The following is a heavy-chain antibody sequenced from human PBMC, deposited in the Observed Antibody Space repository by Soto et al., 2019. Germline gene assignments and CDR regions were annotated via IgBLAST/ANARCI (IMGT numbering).Heavy chain of an antibody. CDR3: AKDXPSGYGXAFEV. CDR1: GFTFHNFA. CDR2: VSGSGGST. J-gene: IGHJ3*01. V-gene: IGHV3-23*01. D-gene: IGHD5-18*01. Sequence: GGSLRLSCAASGFTFHNFALNWVRQAPGKGPEWVSSVSGSGGSTYYADSVKGRFTVSRDNSKNTLFLQMNSLRVEDTAMYYCAKDXPSGYGXAFEVWGQGTMVTVSS.